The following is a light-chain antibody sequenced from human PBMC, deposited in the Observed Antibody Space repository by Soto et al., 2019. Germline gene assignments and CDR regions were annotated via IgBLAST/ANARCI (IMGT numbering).Light chain of an antibody. Sequence: DIQMTQSPSSVSASVGDRVTITCRASQVIGSWLAWYQQKPGKAPDLLIYGASSLQSGVPSRFYGSGSGTDFTLTISSLQPDDFATYYCQQCGSFPITFGQGTRLEIK. CDR2: GAS. CDR1: QVIGSW. V-gene: IGKV1-12*01. CDR3: QQCGSFPIT. J-gene: IGKJ5*01.